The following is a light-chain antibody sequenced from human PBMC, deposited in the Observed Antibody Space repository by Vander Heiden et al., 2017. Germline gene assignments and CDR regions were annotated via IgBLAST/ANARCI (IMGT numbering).Light chain of an antibody. Sequence: VLTQSPGTLSLSPGERATLPCRASQSVSSSYLAWYPQKPGQAPRLLIYGASSRATGIPDRFSGSGSGTDFTLTISRLEPEDFAVYYCQQYGSSPWTFGQGTKVEIK. CDR2: GAS. CDR3: QQYGSSPWT. CDR1: QSVSSSY. V-gene: IGKV3-20*01. J-gene: IGKJ1*01.